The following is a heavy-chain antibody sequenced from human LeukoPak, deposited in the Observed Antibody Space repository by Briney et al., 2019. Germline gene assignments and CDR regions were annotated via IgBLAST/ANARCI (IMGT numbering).Heavy chain of an antibody. CDR1: GGSISSYY. D-gene: IGHD5-18*01. V-gene: IGHV4-39*01. J-gene: IGHJ4*02. CDR3: ARATAMAIFDY. CDR2: IYYSGST. Sequence: SETLSLTCTVSGGSISSYYWGWIRQPPGKGLEWIGSIYYSGSTYYNPSLKSRVTISVDTSKNQFSLKLSSVTAADTAVYYCARATAMAIFDYWGQGTLVTVSS.